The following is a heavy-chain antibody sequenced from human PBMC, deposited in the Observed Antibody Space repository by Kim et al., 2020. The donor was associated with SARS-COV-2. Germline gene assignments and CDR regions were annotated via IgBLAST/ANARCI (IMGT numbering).Heavy chain of an antibody. V-gene: IGHV1-2*02. J-gene: IGHJ4*02. CDR2: INPNTGVT. Sequence: ASVKVSCRASGYTFTGYFIHWVRQAPGQGLEWMGWINPNTGVTTYAQNFQGRVTMTRDTSISTGYMELHSLTCDDTAVYYCGRGVGTPPTYDYWGQGTRVAVSS. CDR1: GYTFTGYF. CDR3: GRGVGTPPTYDY. D-gene: IGHD1-26*01.